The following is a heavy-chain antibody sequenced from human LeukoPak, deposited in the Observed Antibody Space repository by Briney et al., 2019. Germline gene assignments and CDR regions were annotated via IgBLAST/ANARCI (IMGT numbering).Heavy chain of an antibody. CDR3: ARARRSGGITMIRGVKDRGWFDS. Sequence: GGSLRLSCAASGFTFSSYGMHWVRQAPGKGLEWVTSIRYDGSNKYYADSVKGRFTISRDNSKKTLYLQMNSLRAEDTAVFYCARARRSGGITMIRGVKDRGWFDSWGQGILVTVSS. V-gene: IGHV3-30*02. J-gene: IGHJ5*01. CDR1: GFTFSSYG. D-gene: IGHD3-10*01. CDR2: IRYDGSNK.